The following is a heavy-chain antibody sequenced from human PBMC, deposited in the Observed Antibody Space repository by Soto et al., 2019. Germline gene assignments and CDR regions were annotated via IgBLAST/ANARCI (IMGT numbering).Heavy chain of an antibody. CDR2: ISWNGASV. CDR1: GFTFDDYA. V-gene: IGHV3-9*01. CDR3: AKDFGEVIFDAMDI. J-gene: IGHJ3*02. Sequence: SLRLSCAGSGFTFDDYAMHWVRQAPGKGLEWVSGISWNGASVGYADSVKGRFTISRDNAKNSLFLQMNSLRAEDTALYYCAKDFGEVIFDAMDIWGLGTMVTVSS. D-gene: IGHD3-3*01.